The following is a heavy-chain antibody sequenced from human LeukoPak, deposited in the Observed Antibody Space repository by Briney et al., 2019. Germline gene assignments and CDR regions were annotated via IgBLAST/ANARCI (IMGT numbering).Heavy chain of an antibody. CDR3: AGDDGGPNWFDP. Sequence: PSETLSLTCTASGGSISSSFWSWIRQPPGKGLEWIGYIYYSGSTNYNPSLKSRVTISVDTAKNQFSLKVSSVTAADTAVYYCAGDDGGPNWFDPWGQGTLVTVSS. CDR1: GGSISSSF. D-gene: IGHD4-23*01. CDR2: IYYSGST. J-gene: IGHJ5*02. V-gene: IGHV4-59*01.